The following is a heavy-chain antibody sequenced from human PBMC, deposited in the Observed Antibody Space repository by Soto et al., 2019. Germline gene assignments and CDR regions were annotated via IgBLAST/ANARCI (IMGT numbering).Heavy chain of an antibody. CDR1: GGSISGYY. Sequence: SETLSLTCTVSGGSISGYYWSRVRQPAGKGLEWVGRIYSDGTTNYSPSLKSRVTMSLDTSKDQFSLHLNSVTAADTAVYYCSRVGCSNSKCYTRGMDVWGQGTTVTVSS. CDR2: IYSDGTT. D-gene: IGHD2-2*01. J-gene: IGHJ6*02. V-gene: IGHV4-4*07. CDR3: SRVGCSNSKCYTRGMDV.